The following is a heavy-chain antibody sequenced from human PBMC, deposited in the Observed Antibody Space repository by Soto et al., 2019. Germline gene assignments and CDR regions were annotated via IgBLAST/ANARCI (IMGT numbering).Heavy chain of an antibody. CDR2: LWYDGSNE. CDR3: ARKRAALAYFHYGIDI. J-gene: IGHJ6*01. V-gene: IGHV3-33*01. D-gene: IGHD6-13*01. Sequence: RRVSKAPGKGLEWVSVLWYDGSNEDDADSVKGRFTISRDNSKNTLYLKMNSLRAEDTAVYYCARKRAALAYFHYGIDIRGQAPT.